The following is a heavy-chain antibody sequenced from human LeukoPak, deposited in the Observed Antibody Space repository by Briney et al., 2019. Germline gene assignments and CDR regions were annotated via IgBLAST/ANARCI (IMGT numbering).Heavy chain of an antibody. CDR1: GASFSSASYY. CDR3: ARDFVVRGVAYRRYFDH. D-gene: IGHD3-10*01. CDR2: VYYDGRA. V-gene: IGHV4-39*06. Sequence: SETLSLTCTVSGASFSSASYYWGWIRQPPGKSPEWVGSVYYDGRASYNPSLRSRLTIQVDTSKRQITLKLSSVTAADTAVYYCARDFVVRGVAYRRYFDHWGQGTLVAVSS. J-gene: IGHJ4*02.